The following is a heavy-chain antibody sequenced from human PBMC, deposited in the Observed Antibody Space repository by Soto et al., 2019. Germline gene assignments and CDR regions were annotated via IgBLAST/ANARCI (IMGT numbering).Heavy chain of an antibody. J-gene: IGHJ6*02. Sequence: GGSLRLSCAASGFTFSSYWMSWVRQAPGKGLEWVANIKQDGSEKYYVDSVKGRFTISRDNAKNSLYLQMNSLRAEDTAVYYCARDSGYDSNYYYGMDVWGQGTTVTVSS. D-gene: IGHD5-12*01. CDR3: ARDSGYDSNYYYGMDV. V-gene: IGHV3-7*03. CDR1: GFTFSSYW. CDR2: IKQDGSEK.